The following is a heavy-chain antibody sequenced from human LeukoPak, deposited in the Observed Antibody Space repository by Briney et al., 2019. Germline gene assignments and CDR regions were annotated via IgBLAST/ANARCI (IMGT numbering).Heavy chain of an antibody. CDR2: ISYDGRNK. V-gene: IGHV3-30*18. D-gene: IGHD6-13*01. CDR3: AKDGISGIAAAGTRYFDY. J-gene: IGHJ4*02. CDR1: GFTFSSYG. Sequence: GRSLRLSCAASGFTFSSYGMHWVRQAPGKGLEWVGVISYDGRNKYYADSVKGRFTISRDNSKNTLYLQMNSLRAEDTSVYYCAKDGISGIAAAGTRYFDYWGQGTLVTVSS.